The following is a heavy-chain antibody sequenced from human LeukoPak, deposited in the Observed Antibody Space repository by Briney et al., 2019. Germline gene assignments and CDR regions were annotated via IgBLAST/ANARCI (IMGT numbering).Heavy chain of an antibody. D-gene: IGHD3-10*01. Sequence: ASVKVSCKASGGTFSSYAISWVRQAPGQGLEWMGWISAYNGNTNYAQKLQGRVTMTTDTSTSTAYMELRSLRSDDTAVYYCARSPNYYGSGLDVWGQGTTVTVSS. CDR3: ARSPNYYGSGLDV. V-gene: IGHV1-18*01. CDR1: GGTFSSYA. J-gene: IGHJ6*02. CDR2: ISAYNGNT.